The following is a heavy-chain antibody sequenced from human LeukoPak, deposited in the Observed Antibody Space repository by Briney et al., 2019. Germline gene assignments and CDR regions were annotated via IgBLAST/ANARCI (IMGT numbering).Heavy chain of an antibody. D-gene: IGHD3-3*01. J-gene: IGHJ6*02. CDR3: ASPYYDFWTGYYHPLDGMDV. Sequence: GGSLRLSCAASGFTFSSYGMHWVRQAPGKGLEWVAVIWYDGSNKYYADSVKGRFTISRDNSKNTLYLQMNSLRAEDTAVYYCASPYYDFWTGYYHPLDGMDVWGQGTTVTVSS. CDR2: IWYDGSNK. CDR1: GFTFSSYG. V-gene: IGHV3-33*01.